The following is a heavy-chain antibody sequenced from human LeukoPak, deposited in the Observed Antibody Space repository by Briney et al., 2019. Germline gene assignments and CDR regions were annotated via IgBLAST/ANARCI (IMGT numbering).Heavy chain of an antibody. CDR3: ARRYYGPAGY. CDR1: GFTFSSYT. D-gene: IGHD3-10*01. V-gene: IGHV3-48*04. Sequence: GGSLRLSCAASGFTFSSYTMNWVRQPPGKGLEWVSNIGTSSTTIYYADSVKGRFTISRDNAKNSLYLQMNSLRAEDTAVYYCARRYYGPAGYWGQGTLVTVSS. J-gene: IGHJ4*02. CDR2: IGTSSTTI.